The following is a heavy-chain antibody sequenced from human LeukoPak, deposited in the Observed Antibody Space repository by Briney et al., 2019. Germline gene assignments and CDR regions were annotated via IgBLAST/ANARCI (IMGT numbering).Heavy chain of an antibody. D-gene: IGHD3-10*01. V-gene: IGHV4-39*07. J-gene: IGHJ4*02. CDR1: GASISSSTYY. Sequence: PSETLSLTCTVSGASISSSTYYWGWIRQPPGKGLEWIGSASYSGNTYYNPSLKSRVTILVDTSKNQFSLKMTSVTAADTAVYYCARGRRMVRGVTYFGPGYYFDYWGQGTLVTVSS. CDR3: ARGRRMVRGVTYFGPGYYFDY. CDR2: ASYSGNT.